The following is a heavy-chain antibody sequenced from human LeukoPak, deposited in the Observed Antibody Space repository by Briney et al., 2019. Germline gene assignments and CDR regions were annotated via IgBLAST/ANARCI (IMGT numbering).Heavy chain of an antibody. J-gene: IGHJ4*02. D-gene: IGHD1-26*01. V-gene: IGHV3-53*01. CDR1: GLTVSSNY. CDR3: ASCTGGVGATSDY. CDR2: IYSGGST. Sequence: PGGSLRLSCTASGLTVSSNYMSWVRQAPGKGLEWVSVIYSGGSTNYADSVKGRFAISRDNSKNTLYLQMNSLRAEDTAVYYCASCTGGVGATSDYWAREPWSPSPQ.